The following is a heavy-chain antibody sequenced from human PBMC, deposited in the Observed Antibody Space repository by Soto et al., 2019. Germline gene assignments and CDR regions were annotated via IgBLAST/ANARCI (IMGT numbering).Heavy chain of an antibody. V-gene: IGHV1-46*01. CDR1: GYTFTSYY. CDR3: AVVPPPDSSGWTPYFDY. D-gene: IGHD6-19*01. J-gene: IGHJ4*02. Sequence: ASVKVSCKASGYTFTSYYMHWVRQAPGQGLEWMGIINPSGGSTSYAQKFRGGVTMTRDTSTSTVYMELSSLRSEDTAVYYCAVVPPPDSSGWTPYFDYWGQGTLVTVSS. CDR2: INPSGGST.